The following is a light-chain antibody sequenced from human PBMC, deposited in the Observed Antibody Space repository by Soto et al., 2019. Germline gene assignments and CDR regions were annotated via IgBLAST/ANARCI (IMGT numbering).Light chain of an antibody. CDR1: QTVGTF. Sequence: EIVLTQSPATLSLSPGYRATLSCRASQTVGTFLAWYQQKPGQAPRLVIYDAAKRATGIPARFSRTVSGTDFALTISSIEPEDFAVYYCQHRTNWPRTFGQGTKLDIK. J-gene: IGKJ2*01. V-gene: IGKV3-11*01. CDR3: QHRTNWPRT. CDR2: DAA.